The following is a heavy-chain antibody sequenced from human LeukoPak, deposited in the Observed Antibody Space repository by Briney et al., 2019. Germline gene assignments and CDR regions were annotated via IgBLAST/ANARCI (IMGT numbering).Heavy chain of an antibody. CDR3: AKAPGYSYYSRYGMDV. V-gene: IGHV3-23*01. Sequence: GGSLRLSCAASGFTFSSYARNWVRQAPGKGVEWVSAISSNGGNTYYADSVKGRFTISRDNSMNTLFLQINSLRAEDTAVYYCAKAPGYSYYSRYGMDVWGQGTTVTVSS. CDR2: ISSNGGNT. D-gene: IGHD4-11*01. J-gene: IGHJ6*02. CDR1: GFTFSSYA.